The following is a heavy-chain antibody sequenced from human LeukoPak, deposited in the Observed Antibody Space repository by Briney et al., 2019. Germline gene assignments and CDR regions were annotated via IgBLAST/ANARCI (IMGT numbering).Heavy chain of an antibody. CDR1: GFTFSSYA. J-gene: IGHJ4*02. D-gene: IGHD3-3*01. CDR2: ISGSGGST. CDR3: VGTFTVFGVVSTIE. V-gene: IGHV3-23*01. Sequence: GGSLRLSCAASGFTFSSYAMSWVRQAPGKGLEWVSAISGSGGSTYYADSVRGRFSISRDNSQNTVFLQMSSLRVDDTAAYYCVGTFTVFGVVSTIEWGQGTLVTVSS.